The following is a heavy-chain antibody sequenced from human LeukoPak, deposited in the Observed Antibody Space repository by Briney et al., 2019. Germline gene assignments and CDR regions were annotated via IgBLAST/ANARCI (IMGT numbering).Heavy chain of an antibody. D-gene: IGHD6-25*01. CDR1: GFTFSDYS. Sequence: GGSLRLSCAPSGFTFSDYSMNWVRQAPGKGLEWVASISTVSTYTFYGDSVEGRFSISRDNAKNVPYLHMSRLTAEDTAVYYCARDGSGLFLYYYMDVWGKGTTVTVSS. V-gene: IGHV3-21*06. CDR2: ISTVSTYT. J-gene: IGHJ6*03. CDR3: ARDGSGLFLYYYMDV.